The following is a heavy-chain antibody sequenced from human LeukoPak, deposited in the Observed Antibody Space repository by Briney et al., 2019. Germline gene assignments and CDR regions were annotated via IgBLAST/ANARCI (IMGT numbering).Heavy chain of an antibody. CDR3: ARDWEYYYDSSGRYYFDY. V-gene: IGHV4-39*07. D-gene: IGHD3-22*01. Sequence: PGGSLRLSCAASGFTFSSYSMNWIRQPPGKGLEWIGSIYYSGSTYYNPSLKSRVTISVDTSKNQFSLKLSSVTAADTAVYYCARDWEYYYDSSGRYYFDYWGQGTLVTVSS. CDR1: GFTFSSYS. CDR2: IYYSGST. J-gene: IGHJ4*02.